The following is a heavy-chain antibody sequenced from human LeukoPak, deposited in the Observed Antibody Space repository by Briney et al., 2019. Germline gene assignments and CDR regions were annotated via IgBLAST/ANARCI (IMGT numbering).Heavy chain of an antibody. CDR1: GFTFSSYA. CDR3: AKEGPEYYDFWRGDYGLAFDI. D-gene: IGHD3-3*01. Sequence: GGSLRLSCAASGFTFSSYAMSWVRQAPGKGLEWVSAISGSGGSTYYADSVKGRFTISRDNYKNTLYLQMNSLRAEDTAVYYCAKEGPEYYDFWRGDYGLAFDIWGQGTMVTVSS. J-gene: IGHJ3*02. CDR2: ISGSGGST. V-gene: IGHV3-23*01.